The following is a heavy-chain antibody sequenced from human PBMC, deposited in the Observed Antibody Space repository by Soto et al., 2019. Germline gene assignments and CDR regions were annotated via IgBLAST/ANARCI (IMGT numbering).Heavy chain of an antibody. CDR2: ISGSGGST. CDR1: GFTFSSYA. CDR3: AKWDDYIWGSLEGIFDY. D-gene: IGHD3-16*01. J-gene: IGHJ4*02. Sequence: GGSLRLSCAASGFTFSSYAMSWVRQAPGKGLEWVSAISGSGGSTYYADSVKGRFTISRDNSKNTLYLQMNSLRAEDTAVYYCAKWDDYIWGSLEGIFDYWGQGTLVTVSS. V-gene: IGHV3-23*01.